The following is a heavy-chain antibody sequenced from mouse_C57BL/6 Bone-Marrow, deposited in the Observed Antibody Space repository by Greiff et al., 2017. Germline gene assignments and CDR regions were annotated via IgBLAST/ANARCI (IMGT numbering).Heavy chain of an antibody. CDR3: ARGPLWYPAWCAY. CDR1: GYTFTSYG. Sequence: QVQLKESGAELARPGASVKLSCKASGYTFTSYGISWVKQRTGQGLEWIGEIYPRSVNTYYNEQFKGKATLTADKSSSTAYMELRSLTSEDSAVYCCARGPLWYPAWCAYWSQGTLVTVSA. V-gene: IGHV1-81*01. D-gene: IGHD2-1*01. J-gene: IGHJ3*01. CDR2: IYPRSVNT.